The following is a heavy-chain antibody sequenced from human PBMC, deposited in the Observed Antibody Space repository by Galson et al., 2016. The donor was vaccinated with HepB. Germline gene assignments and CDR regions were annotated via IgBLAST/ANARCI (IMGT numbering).Heavy chain of an antibody. CDR1: SGSISTSSYY. D-gene: IGHD3-10*01. J-gene: IGHJ4*02. CDR3: ARHGASLLFRDY. CDR2: VYYNGRT. V-gene: IGHV4-39*01. Sequence: ETLSLTCAVSSGSISTSSYYWGWIRQPPGKGLQWIGSVYYNGRTYYNPSLRSRAAISIDTSKNQFSLRLTSVTAADTAPYYCARHGASLLFRDYWGQGIQVTVSS.